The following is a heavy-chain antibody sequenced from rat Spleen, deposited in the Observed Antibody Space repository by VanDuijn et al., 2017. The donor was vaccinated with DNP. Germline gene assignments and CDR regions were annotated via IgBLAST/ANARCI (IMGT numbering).Heavy chain of an antibody. D-gene: IGHD1-12*03. CDR1: GYSITSSYR. V-gene: IGHV3-3*01. CDR3: ASYYYDGYYTMDA. J-gene: IGHJ4*01. CDR2: VNSAGSS. Sequence: EVQLQESGPGLVKPSQSLSLTCSVPGYSITSSYRWNWIRKFPGNKREWMGIVNSAGSSNYNPSLKSRISITRDTSKNQFFLQLNSVTTEDTATYYCASYYYDGYYTMDAWGQGTSVTVSS.